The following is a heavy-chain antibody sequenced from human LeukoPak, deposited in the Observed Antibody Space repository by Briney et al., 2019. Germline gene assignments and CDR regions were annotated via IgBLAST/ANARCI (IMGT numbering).Heavy chain of an antibody. CDR3: AAFWSGYYYYDY. Sequence: GRSLRLSCAASTFTFTRYGMHWVRQAPGKGLEWVALISYGGSNKYYADSVKGRFTISRDNAKNSLYLQMNSLRAEDTAVYYCAAFWSGYYYYDYWGQGTLVAVSS. J-gene: IGHJ4*02. D-gene: IGHD3-3*01. CDR1: TFTFTRYG. CDR2: ISYGGSNK. V-gene: IGHV3-30*03.